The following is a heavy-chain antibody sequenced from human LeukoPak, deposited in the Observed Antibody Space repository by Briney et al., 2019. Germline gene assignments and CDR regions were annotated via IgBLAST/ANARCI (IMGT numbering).Heavy chain of an antibody. CDR1: GYTFTGYY. D-gene: IGHD6-13*01. V-gene: IGHV1-2*02. CDR2: INPNSGGT. Sequence: GASVKVSCKASGYTFTGYYMLWVGQAPGQGREWMGWINPNSGGTNYAQKFQGRVPMTRDTSISTAYMELSRLRSDDAAVYDCARRIAAAGTRDRRSFDYWGQGTLVTVSS. CDR3: ARRIAAAGTRDRRSFDY. J-gene: IGHJ4*02.